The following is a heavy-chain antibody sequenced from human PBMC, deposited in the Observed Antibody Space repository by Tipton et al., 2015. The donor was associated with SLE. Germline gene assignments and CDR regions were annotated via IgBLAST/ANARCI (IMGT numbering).Heavy chain of an antibody. D-gene: IGHD3-10*01. V-gene: IGHV4-4*02. CDR1: GGSISRTNW. CDR3: ARDSGAIDY. CDR2: VYHGGST. J-gene: IGHJ4*02. Sequence: TLSLTCAVSGGSISRTNWWSWVRQPPGKGLEWIGEVYHGGSTNYNPSLKSRVTMSMDKSKNQFSLRLTSVTAADTATYYCARDSGAIDYWGQGTLVTVSS.